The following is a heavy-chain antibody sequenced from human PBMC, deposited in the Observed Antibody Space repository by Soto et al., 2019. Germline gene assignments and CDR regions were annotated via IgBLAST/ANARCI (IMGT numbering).Heavy chain of an antibody. J-gene: IGHJ4*02. Sequence: GGSLRLSCAASGFTFSSYAMHWVRQAPGKGLEWVAVISYDGSNKYYADSVKGRFTISRDNAKNTLYLQMISLRAEDTAVYYCARDAGWSGYFDYWSQGTLVTVSS. CDR1: GFTFSSYA. CDR2: ISYDGSNK. CDR3: ARDAGWSGYFDY. V-gene: IGHV3-30-3*01. D-gene: IGHD6-19*01.